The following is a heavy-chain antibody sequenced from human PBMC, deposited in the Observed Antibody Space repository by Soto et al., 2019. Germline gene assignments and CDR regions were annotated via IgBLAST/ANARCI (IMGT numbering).Heavy chain of an antibody. D-gene: IGHD3-10*01. CDR3: SHMKDSGLLGMDL. CDR2: IYSNDDK. V-gene: IGHV2-5*01. Sequence: SGPTLVNLTQTLTLTCTLSGFSLSTSGVGVGWIRQPPGKALECLALIYSNDDKRYSPSLMISLTITKDTTKNQVVLKMTNRDPVYTATDNCSHMKDSGLLGMDLWGQATTVTVSS. CDR1: GFSLSTSGVG. J-gene: IGHJ6*02.